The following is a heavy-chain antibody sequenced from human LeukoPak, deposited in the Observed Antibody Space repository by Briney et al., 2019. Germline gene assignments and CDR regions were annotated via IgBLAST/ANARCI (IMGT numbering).Heavy chain of an antibody. J-gene: IGHJ4*02. D-gene: IGHD3-10*01. CDR3: AQGLRWFGDCYHNFFDE. CDR2: ISYDGSNK. Sequence: AGGSLRLSCAASGFTFSSYAMHWVRQAPGKGLEWVAVISYDGSNKYYADSVKGRFTISRDNSENTLHLQMDSLRTEDTGVYYCAQGLRWFGDCYHNFFDEWGRGTLVSVSS. CDR1: GFTFSSYA. V-gene: IGHV3-30*04.